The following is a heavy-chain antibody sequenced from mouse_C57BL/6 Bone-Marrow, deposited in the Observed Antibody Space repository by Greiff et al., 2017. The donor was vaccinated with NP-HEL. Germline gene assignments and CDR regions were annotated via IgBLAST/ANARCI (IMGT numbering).Heavy chain of an antibody. V-gene: IGHV1-39*01. CDR1: GYSFTDYN. J-gene: IGHJ1*03. Sequence: EVQLQQSGPELVKPGASVKISCKASGYSFTDYNMNWVKQSNGKSLEWIGVINPNYGTTSYNQKFKGKATLTVDQSSSTAYMQLNSLTSEDSAVYDCARTITTVVDRYCDVWGTGTTVTVSS. CDR3: ARTITTVVDRYCDV. CDR2: INPNYGTT. D-gene: IGHD1-1*01.